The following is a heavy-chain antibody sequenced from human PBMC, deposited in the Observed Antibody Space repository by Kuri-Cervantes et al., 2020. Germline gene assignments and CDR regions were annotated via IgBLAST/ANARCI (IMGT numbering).Heavy chain of an antibody. D-gene: IGHD1-1*01. J-gene: IGHJ4*02. CDR1: GFTFSSCG. CDR3: AKDRGWNDERASSLDY. CDR2: IWYDGSNK. Sequence: GGSLRLSCAASGFTFSSCGMHWVRQAPGKGLEWVAVIWYDGSNKYYADSVKGRFTISRDNSKNTLYLQINSLRPEDTAVYYCAKDRGWNDERASSLDYWGQGTLVTVSS. V-gene: IGHV3-30*02.